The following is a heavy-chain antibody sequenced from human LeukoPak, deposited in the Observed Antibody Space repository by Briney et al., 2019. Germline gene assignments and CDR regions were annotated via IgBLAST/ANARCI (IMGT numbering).Heavy chain of an antibody. CDR3: AKDRGIISDY. J-gene: IGHJ4*02. CDR1: GFTFSSYS. Sequence: GGSLRLSCAASGFTFSSYSMNWVRQAPGKGLEWVSSISGSGDSTYYADSVKGRFTISRDNSKNTLYLQMNSLRAEDTAVYYCAKDRGIISDYWDQGTLVTVSS. V-gene: IGHV3-23*01. CDR2: ISGSGDST. D-gene: IGHD3-10*01.